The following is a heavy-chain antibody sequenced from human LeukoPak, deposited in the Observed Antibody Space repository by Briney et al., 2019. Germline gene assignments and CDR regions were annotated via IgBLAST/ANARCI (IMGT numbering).Heavy chain of an antibody. CDR1: GGSISSYY. Sequence: SETLSLTCTVSGGSISSYYWSWIRQPPGKGPEWIGYIYYSGSTNYNPSLKSRVTISVDTSENQFSLKLSSVTAADTAVYYCARVSVTTTGNWFDPWGQGTLVTVSS. CDR2: IYYSGST. J-gene: IGHJ5*02. CDR3: ARVSVTTTGNWFDP. D-gene: IGHD4-17*01. V-gene: IGHV4-59*01.